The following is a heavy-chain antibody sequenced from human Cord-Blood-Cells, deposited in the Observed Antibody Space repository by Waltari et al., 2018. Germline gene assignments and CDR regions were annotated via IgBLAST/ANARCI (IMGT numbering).Heavy chain of an antibody. V-gene: IGHV3-23*04. D-gene: IGHD3-10*01. Sequence: EVQLVESGGGLVQPGGSLRLSCAASGFTFSSYAMSRVRQAPGKGLDWVSAIRGSGGRTYYADSVKGRFTISRDNSKNTLYLQMNSLRAEDTAVYYCAKGEGSGSYYYYYYYMDVWGKGTTVTVSS. CDR3: AKGEGSGSYYYYYYYMDV. J-gene: IGHJ6*03. CDR2: IRGSGGRT. CDR1: GFTFSSYA.